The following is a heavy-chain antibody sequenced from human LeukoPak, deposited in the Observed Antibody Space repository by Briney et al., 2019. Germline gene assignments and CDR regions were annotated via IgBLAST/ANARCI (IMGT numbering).Heavy chain of an antibody. CDR2: IIPIFGTA. CDR1: VGTFRSYA. Sequence: GASVNVSCQASVGTFRSYAIRGVRQAPGQGLEWMGGIIPIFGTANYAQKFQGRVTITADESTSTAYMELSSLRSEDTAVYYCARAPREYQLLWSAFDIWGQGTMVTVSS. D-gene: IGHD2-2*01. J-gene: IGHJ3*02. CDR3: ARAPREYQLLWSAFDI. V-gene: IGHV1-69*13.